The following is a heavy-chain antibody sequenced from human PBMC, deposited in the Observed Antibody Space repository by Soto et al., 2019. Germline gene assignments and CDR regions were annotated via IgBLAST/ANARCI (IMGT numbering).Heavy chain of an antibody. V-gene: IGHV4-61*01. J-gene: IGHJ4*02. CDR2: IYYSGST. CDR3: AREKEVLLWFGELSPPPQYYFDY. Sequence: SETLSLTCTVSGGSVSSGSYYWSWIRQPPGKGLEWIGYIYYSGSTNYNPSLKSRVTISVDTSKNQFSLKLSSVTAADTAVYYCAREKEVLLWFGELSPPPQYYFDYWGQGTLVTVSS. CDR1: GGSVSSGSYY. D-gene: IGHD3-10*01.